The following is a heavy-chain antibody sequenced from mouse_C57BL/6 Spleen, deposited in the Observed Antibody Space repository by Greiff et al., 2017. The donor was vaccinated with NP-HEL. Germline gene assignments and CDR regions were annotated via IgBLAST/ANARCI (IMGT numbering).Heavy chain of an antibody. D-gene: IGHD1-1*01. CDR1: GFTFSSYA. CDR3: TRVHGSSYDYFDY. Sequence: EVQRVESGEGLVKPGGSLKLSCAASGFTFSSYAMSWVRQTPEKRLEWVAYISSGGDYIYYADTVKGRFTISRDNARNTLYLQMSSLKSEDTAMYYCTRVHGSSYDYFDYWGQGTTLTVSS. CDR2: ISSGGDYI. J-gene: IGHJ2*01. V-gene: IGHV5-9-1*02.